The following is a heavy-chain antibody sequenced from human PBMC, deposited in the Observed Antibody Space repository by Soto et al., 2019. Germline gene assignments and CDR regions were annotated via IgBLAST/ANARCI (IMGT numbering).Heavy chain of an antibody. Sequence: QVQLVESGGGVVQPGRSLRLSCAASGFTFSSYGMHWVRQAPGKGLEWVAVISYDGSNKYYADSVKGRFTISRDNSKNTLYLQINSLRAEDTAVYYCAKDYMGWYFDLWGRGTLVTVSS. CDR2: ISYDGSNK. CDR1: GFTFSSYG. D-gene: IGHD4-4*01. V-gene: IGHV3-30*18. CDR3: AKDYMGWYFDL. J-gene: IGHJ2*01.